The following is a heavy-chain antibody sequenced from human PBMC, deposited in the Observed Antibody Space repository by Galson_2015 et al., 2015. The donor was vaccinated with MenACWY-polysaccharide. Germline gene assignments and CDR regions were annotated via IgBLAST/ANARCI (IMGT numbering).Heavy chain of an antibody. CDR1: GGSISSYY. D-gene: IGHD6-19*01. V-gene: IGHV4-59*01. CDR3: ARAIAVAGQRRDFDL. Sequence: VKPSETLSLTCTVSGGSISSYYWNWIRQPPGKGLEWVGYINYSGSTNHNPSLKSRVTMSVDTSKNQFSLNLTSVTDADTAVYYCARAIAVAGQRRDFDLWGRGTLVAVSS. CDR2: INYSGST. J-gene: IGHJ2*01.